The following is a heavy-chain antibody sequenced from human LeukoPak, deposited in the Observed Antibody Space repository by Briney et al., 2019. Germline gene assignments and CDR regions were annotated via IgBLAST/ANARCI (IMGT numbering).Heavy chain of an antibody. D-gene: IGHD6-19*01. V-gene: IGHV4-4*02. Sequence: SETLSLTCAVSGGSISSNNWWGWVRQPPGKGLEWIGEIYHSGSPNYNPSLKSRVTISVDTSKNQFSLKLSSVTAADTAVYYCARAGYSSGWSQFDYWGQGTLVTVSS. J-gene: IGHJ4*02. CDR3: ARAGYSSGWSQFDY. CDR2: IYHSGSP. CDR1: GGSISSNNW.